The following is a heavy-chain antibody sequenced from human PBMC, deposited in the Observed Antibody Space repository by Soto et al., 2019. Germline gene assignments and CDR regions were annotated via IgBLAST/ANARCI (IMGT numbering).Heavy chain of an antibody. V-gene: IGHV1-46*01. J-gene: IGHJ4*02. CDR1: GYTFTSHY. Sequence: QVQLVQSGAEVKKPGASVKVSCKASGYTFTSHYMHWVRQAPGQGLEWVGIIDPSGGSTTYPQRFQGRVTMTRDTPTSTGYMELSSLRSEDTAVYYCARGDDSSGYNRLPFDYWGQGTLVTVSS. CDR2: IDPSGGST. D-gene: IGHD3-22*01. CDR3: ARGDDSSGYNRLPFDY.